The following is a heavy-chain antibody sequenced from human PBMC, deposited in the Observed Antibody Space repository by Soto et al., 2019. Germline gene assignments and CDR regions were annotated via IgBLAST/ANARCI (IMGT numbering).Heavy chain of an antibody. V-gene: IGHV3-20*04. CDR3: AREGGWSFDI. CDR1: GFTFDDYG. J-gene: IGHJ3*02. CDR2: INWNGRST. Sequence: EVQLVESGGGAVRPGGSLRLSCAASGFTFDDYGMHWVRQAPGKGLEWVAGINWNGRSTGYADSVKGRFTISRDNAKKSLHLQMNSLRAEDTALDYCAREGGWSFDIWGLATMVTVSS. D-gene: IGHD3-16*01.